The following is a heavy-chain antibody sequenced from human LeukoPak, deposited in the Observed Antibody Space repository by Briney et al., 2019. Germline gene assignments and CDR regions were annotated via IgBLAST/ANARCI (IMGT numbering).Heavy chain of an antibody. J-gene: IGHJ4*02. CDR1: GFTFSSYW. V-gene: IGHV3-74*01. CDR2: INSDGSST. D-gene: IGHD3-22*01. Sequence: GGSLRLSCAASGFTFSSYWMHWVRQAPGKGLVWVSRINSDGSSTSYADSAKGRFTISRDNAKNTLYLQMNSLRAEDAAVYYCARVDYDSSGPSGDYWGQGTLVTVSS. CDR3: ARVDYDSSGPSGDY.